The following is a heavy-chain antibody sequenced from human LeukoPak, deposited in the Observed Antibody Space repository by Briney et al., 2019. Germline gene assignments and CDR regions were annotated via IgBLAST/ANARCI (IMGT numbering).Heavy chain of an antibody. D-gene: IGHD1-26*01. CDR3: ARDSGSSYSEYYFDY. CDR2: ISSSSNYI. J-gene: IGHJ4*02. Sequence: KSGGSLRLSCAASGFTFSGYSMNWVRQAPGKGLEWVLSISSSSNYIYYADSMKGRFTISRDNAMNSLYLQMNSLRAEDTAVYYCARDSGSSYSEYYFDYWGQGTLVTVSS. CDR1: GFTFSGYS. V-gene: IGHV3-21*01.